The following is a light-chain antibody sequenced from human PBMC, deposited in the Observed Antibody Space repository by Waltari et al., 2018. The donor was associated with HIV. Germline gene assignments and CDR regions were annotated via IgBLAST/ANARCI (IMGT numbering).Light chain of an antibody. Sequence: YAVSQSPALSVSAGKRVTLTCFGVRVAEKIPSWYHQKQGQSPLLIIDERNRRPSWIPDRFSASKSGDTVTLTVSGTQPVDEADYFCQVWDNDIVVFGGGTRLTVL. J-gene: IGLJ2*01. CDR2: ERN. CDR3: QVWDNDIVV. CDR1: RVAEKI. V-gene: IGLV3-1*01.